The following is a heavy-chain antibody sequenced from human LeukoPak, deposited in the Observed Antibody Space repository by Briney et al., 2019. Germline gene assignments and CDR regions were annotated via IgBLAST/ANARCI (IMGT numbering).Heavy chain of an antibody. D-gene: IGHD4-17*01. Sequence: SETLSLTCAVYGGSFSGYYWSWIRQPPGKGLEWIGEINHSGSTNYNPSLKSRVTISVDTSKNQFSLNLSSVSAADTAVYYCARDAGDPFDYWGQGILVTVSS. CDR2: INHSGST. CDR3: ARDAGDPFDY. J-gene: IGHJ4*02. V-gene: IGHV4-34*01. CDR1: GGSFSGYY.